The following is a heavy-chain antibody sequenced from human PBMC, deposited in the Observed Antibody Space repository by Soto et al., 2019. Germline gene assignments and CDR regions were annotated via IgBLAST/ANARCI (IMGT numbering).Heavy chain of an antibody. D-gene: IGHD6-19*01. CDR1: SGSISSYY. CDR2: IYYSGST. CDR3: ARRIAVAGTGWYFDY. Sequence: SETLSLTCTVSSGSISSYYWSWIRQPPGKGLEWIGYIYYSGSTNYNPSLKSRVTISVDTSKNQFSLKLSSVTAADTAVYYCARRIAVAGTGWYFDYWGQGTLVTVS. J-gene: IGHJ4*02. V-gene: IGHV4-59*01.